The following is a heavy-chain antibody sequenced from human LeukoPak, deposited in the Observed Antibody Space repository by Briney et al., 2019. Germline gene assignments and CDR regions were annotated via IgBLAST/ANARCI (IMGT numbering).Heavy chain of an antibody. D-gene: IGHD6-19*01. V-gene: IGHV4-39*01. CDR1: GGSTSSSSYY. J-gene: IGHJ4*02. CDR2: IYYSGST. Sequence: SETLSLTCTVSGGSTSSSSYYWGWIRQPPGKGLEWIGNIYYSGSTYYNPSLKSRVTISVDTSKNQFSLKLTSVTAADTAVYYCARHASVSGNWPRPLDSWGQGSLVTVSS. CDR3: ARHASVSGNWPRPLDS.